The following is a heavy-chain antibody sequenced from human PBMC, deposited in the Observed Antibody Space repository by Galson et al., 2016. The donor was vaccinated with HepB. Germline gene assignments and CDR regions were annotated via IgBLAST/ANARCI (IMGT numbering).Heavy chain of an antibody. CDR1: GFTFSSYS. Sequence: SLRLSCAASGFTFSSYSMHWVRQAPGKGLEYISTISNDGRSRYFVDSVRGRFTISRDNSKNTVYLQMSSLRPEDSATYYCLKSGYCGITDCFHAFDIWGQGTMGTVSS. J-gene: IGHJ3*02. D-gene: IGHD2-2*01. CDR3: LKSGYCGITDCFHAFDI. V-gene: IGHV3-64D*08. CDR2: ISNDGRSR.